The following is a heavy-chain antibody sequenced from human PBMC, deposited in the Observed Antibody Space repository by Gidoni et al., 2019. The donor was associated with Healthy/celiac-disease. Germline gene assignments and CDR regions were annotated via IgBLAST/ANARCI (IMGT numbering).Heavy chain of an antibody. CDR1: GYTVTSYG. J-gene: IGHJ5*02. CDR2: VSAYNCNT. CDR3: AREGDIVVVPAAERGYWFDP. Sequence: QVQLVQSGAEVKKPGASVKVSCKASGYTVTSYGISWVRQAPGQGLEWMGWVSAYNCNTNYAQKLQGRVTMTTDTSTSTAYMELRSLRSDDTAVYYCAREGDIVVVPAAERGYWFDPWGQGTLVTVSS. D-gene: IGHD2-2*01. V-gene: IGHV1-18*01.